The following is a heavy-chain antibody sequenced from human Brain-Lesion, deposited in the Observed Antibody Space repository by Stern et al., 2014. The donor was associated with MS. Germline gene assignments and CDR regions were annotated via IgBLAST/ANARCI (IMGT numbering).Heavy chain of an antibody. CDR3: ARFPASRPHVFDS. CDR1: GGSISSSNW. CDR2: SDHSGST. D-gene: IGHD6-13*01. V-gene: IGHV4-4*02. J-gene: IGHJ4*02. Sequence: VHLVESGPGLVKPSGTLSLTCAVSGGSISSSNWWSWVRQSPGKGLEWIGESDHSGSTIYNPSLKSRVTVSVDKSKNRFSLNLRLVPAADTAVYFCARFPASRPHVFDSWGQGTLVTVSS.